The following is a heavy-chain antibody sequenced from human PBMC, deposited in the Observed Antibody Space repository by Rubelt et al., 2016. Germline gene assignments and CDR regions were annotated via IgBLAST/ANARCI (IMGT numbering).Heavy chain of an antibody. D-gene: IGHD5-24*01. CDR1: GYTFTSYG. Sequence: QVQLVQSGAEVKKPGASVKVSCKASGYTFTSYGISWVRQAPGQGLEWMGWISAYNGNTNYAPKFPVRVTMTTDTSTGTAYMGLRSLRSDDTAVYYCARRDGYNWDDAFDIWGQGTMVTVSS. V-gene: IGHV1-18*01. CDR2: ISAYNGNT. J-gene: IGHJ3*02. CDR3: ARRDGYNWDDAFDI.